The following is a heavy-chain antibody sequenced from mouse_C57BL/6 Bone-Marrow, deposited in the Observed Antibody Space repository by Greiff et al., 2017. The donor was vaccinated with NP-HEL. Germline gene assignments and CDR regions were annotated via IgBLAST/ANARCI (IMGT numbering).Heavy chain of an antibody. V-gene: IGHV7-3*01. D-gene: IGHD1-1*01. J-gene: IGHJ3*01. CDR1: GFTFTDYY. Sequence: EVMLVESGGGLVQPGGSLSLSCAASGFTFTDYYMSWVRQPPGKALEWLGFIRNKANGYTTEYSASVKGRFTISRDNSQSILYLQMNALRAEDSATYYCARSTTVVARGFAYWGQGTLVTVSA. CDR3: ARSTTVVARGFAY. CDR2: IRNKANGYTT.